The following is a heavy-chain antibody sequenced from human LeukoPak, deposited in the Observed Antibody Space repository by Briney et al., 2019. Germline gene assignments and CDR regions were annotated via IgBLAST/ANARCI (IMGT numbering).Heavy chain of an antibody. CDR3: ARHWLDAFDI. D-gene: IGHD5-12*01. Sequence: SETLSFTCTVSGGSISSYYWSWIRQPPGKGLEWIGYIYYSGSTNYNPSLKSRVTISVDTSKNQFSLKLSSVTAADTAVYYCARHWLDAFDIWGQGTMVTVSS. V-gene: IGHV4-59*08. J-gene: IGHJ3*02. CDR2: IYYSGST. CDR1: GGSISSYY.